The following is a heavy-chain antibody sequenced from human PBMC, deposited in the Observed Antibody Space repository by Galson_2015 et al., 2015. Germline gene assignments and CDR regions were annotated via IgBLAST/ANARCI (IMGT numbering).Heavy chain of an antibody. Sequence: SLRLSCAASGFTFSSYAMSWVRQAPGKGLEWVSAISGSGGSTYYAGSVKGRFTISRDNSKNTLYLQMNSLRAEDTAVYYCAKDDRRIVLMRFDTAQADYWGQGTLVTVSS. CDR1: GFTFSSYA. CDR3: AKDDRRIVLMRFDTAQADY. D-gene: IGHD2-8*01. J-gene: IGHJ4*02. V-gene: IGHV3-23*01. CDR2: ISGSGGST.